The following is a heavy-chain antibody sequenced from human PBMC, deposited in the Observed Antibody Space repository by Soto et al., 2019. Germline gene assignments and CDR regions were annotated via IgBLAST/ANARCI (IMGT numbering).Heavy chain of an antibody. D-gene: IGHD3-3*01. V-gene: IGHV3-9*01. Sequence: EVQLVESGGGLVQPGRSLRLSCAASGFTFDDYAMHWVRQAPGKGLEWVSGISWNSGSIGYAASVKGRFTISSDNAKNSLYLQMNSLRAEDTALYYCAKHRPNYDFWSGPYFDYWGQGTLVTVSS. CDR1: GFTFDDYA. J-gene: IGHJ4*02. CDR3: AKHRPNYDFWSGPYFDY. CDR2: ISWNSGSI.